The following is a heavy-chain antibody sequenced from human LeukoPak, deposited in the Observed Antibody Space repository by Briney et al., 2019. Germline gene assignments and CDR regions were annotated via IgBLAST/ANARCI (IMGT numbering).Heavy chain of an antibody. CDR3: ARAASSSWYLYYFDY. V-gene: IGHV4-59*01. CDR1: GGCISSYY. CDR2: IYYSGST. Sequence: SETLSLTCTVSGGCISSYYWSWIRQPPGKGLEWIGYIYYSGSTNYNPSLKSRVTISVDTSKNQFSLKLSSVTAADTAVYYCARAASSSWYLYYFDYWGQGTLVTVSS. J-gene: IGHJ4*02. D-gene: IGHD6-13*01.